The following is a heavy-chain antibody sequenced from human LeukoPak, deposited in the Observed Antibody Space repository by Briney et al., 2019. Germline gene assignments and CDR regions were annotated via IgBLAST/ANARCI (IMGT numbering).Heavy chain of an antibody. CDR2: INSDGSST. Sequence: GGSLRLSCAASGFTFSSYWMHWVRQAPGKGLVWVSRINSDGSSTSYADSVKGRFTISRDNAKNTLYLQMNSLRAEDTAVYYCARGVGYCSSTSCYWWFDPWDQGTLVTVSS. CDR1: GFTFSSYW. CDR3: ARGVGYCSSTSCYWWFDP. V-gene: IGHV3-74*01. D-gene: IGHD2-2*01. J-gene: IGHJ5*02.